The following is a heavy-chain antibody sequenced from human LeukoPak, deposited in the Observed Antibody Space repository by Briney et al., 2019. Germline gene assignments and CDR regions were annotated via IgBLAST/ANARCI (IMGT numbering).Heavy chain of an antibody. CDR2: ISAYNGNT. Sequence: GASVKVSCKASGYTFTSYGISRVRQAPGQGLEWMGWISAYNGNTNYAQKLQGRVTMTTDTSTSTAYMELRSLRSDDTAVYYCARDVRYSNYGRFDYWGQGTLVTVSS. V-gene: IGHV1-18*01. CDR1: GYTFTSYG. CDR3: ARDVRYSNYGRFDY. J-gene: IGHJ4*02. D-gene: IGHD4-4*01.